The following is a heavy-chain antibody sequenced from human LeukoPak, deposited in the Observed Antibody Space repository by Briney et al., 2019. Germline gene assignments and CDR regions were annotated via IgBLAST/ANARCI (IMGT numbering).Heavy chain of an antibody. D-gene: IGHD6-19*01. Sequence: PSETLSLTCAVYGVTFSGYDRSWIRQPPGKGLEWIGEINHSGSTNYNPSLKSRVTISVDTSKNQFSLKLSSVTAADTAVYYCARGYPVGGTPGWFDPWGQGTLVTVSS. J-gene: IGHJ5*02. CDR1: GVTFSGYD. CDR2: INHSGST. CDR3: ARGYPVGGTPGWFDP. V-gene: IGHV4-34*01.